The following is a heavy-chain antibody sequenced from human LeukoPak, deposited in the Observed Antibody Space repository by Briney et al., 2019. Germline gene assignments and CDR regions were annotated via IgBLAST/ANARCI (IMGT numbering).Heavy chain of an antibody. CDR3: ARGKIAARPDPFDY. Sequence: ASVKVSRKASGYTFTGYYMHWVRQAPGQGLEWMGRINPNSGGTNYAQKFQGRVTMTRDTSISTAYMELSRLRSGDTAVYYCARGKIAARPDPFDYWGQGTLVTVSS. CDR2: INPNSGGT. D-gene: IGHD6-6*01. V-gene: IGHV1-2*06. J-gene: IGHJ4*02. CDR1: GYTFTGYY.